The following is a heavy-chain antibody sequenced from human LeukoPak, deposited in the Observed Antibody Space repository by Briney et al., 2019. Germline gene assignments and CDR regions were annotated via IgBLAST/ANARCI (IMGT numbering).Heavy chain of an antibody. CDR1: GGSFSGYY. CDR3: SGHRPSVAGTGWVVP. CDR2: INHSGST. V-gene: IGHV4-34*01. J-gene: IGHJ5*02. D-gene: IGHD6-19*01. Sequence: SETLSLTCAVYGGSFSGYYWSWIRQPPGKGLEWIGEINHSGSTNYNPSLKSRVTISVDTSKNQFSPKLSSVTAADTAVYYCSGHRPSVAGTGWVVPRGQGTLGHLSS.